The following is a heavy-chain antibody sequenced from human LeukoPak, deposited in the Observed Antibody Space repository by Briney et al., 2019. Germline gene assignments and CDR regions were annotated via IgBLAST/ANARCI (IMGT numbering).Heavy chain of an antibody. D-gene: IGHD6-13*01. CDR1: GFTFNSYS. CDR3: ARGLISSSWRNNWFDP. Sequence: GSLRLSCAASGFTFNSYSMNWVRQAPGKGLEWIGSIYYSGSTYYNPSLKSRVTISVDTSKNQFSLKLNSVTAADTAVYYCARGLISSSWRNNWFDPWGQGTLVTVSS. CDR2: IYYSGST. V-gene: IGHV4-39*07. J-gene: IGHJ5*02.